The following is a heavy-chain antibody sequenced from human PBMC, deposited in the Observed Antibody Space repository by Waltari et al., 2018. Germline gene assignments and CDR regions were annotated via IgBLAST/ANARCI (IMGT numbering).Heavy chain of an antibody. Sequence: EVQMVESGGGLIQPGGSLRLSCAVSGFTVSSNYMNWVRQAPGKGLEWVSVIYGGERTYYADSVKGRFTISRDNSKNTLYLQMNSLRAEDTAVYYCARSPSRSGIDYYYGLDVRGQGTTVTVSS. CDR1: GFTVSSNY. J-gene: IGHJ6*02. V-gene: IGHV3-53*01. D-gene: IGHD3-3*01. CDR3: ARSPSRSGIDYYYGLDV. CDR2: IYGGERT.